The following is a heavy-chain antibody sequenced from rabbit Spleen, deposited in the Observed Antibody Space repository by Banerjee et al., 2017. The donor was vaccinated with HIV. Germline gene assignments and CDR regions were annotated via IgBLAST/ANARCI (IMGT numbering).Heavy chain of an antibody. D-gene: IGHD8-1*01. V-gene: IGHV1S45*01. CDR1: GFDFSSYR. CDR2: IAGSSSGFT. J-gene: IGHJ6*01. Sequence: QEQLVESGGGLVQPGGSLTLSCKASGFDFSSYRMSWVRQAPGKGLEWIACIAGSSSGFTYSATWAKGRFTISKTSSTTVTLQMTSLTAADTATYFCARDTGSSFSSYGMDLWGQGTLVTVS. CDR3: ARDTGSSFSSYGMDL.